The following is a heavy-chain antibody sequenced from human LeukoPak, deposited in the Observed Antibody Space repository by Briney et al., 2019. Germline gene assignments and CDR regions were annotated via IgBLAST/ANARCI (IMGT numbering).Heavy chain of an antibody. Sequence: PGGSLRLSCAASGFTFNNYAMSWVRQAPGKGLEWVSAISGSGGSTYYADSVKGRFTISRDNSKNTLYLQMNSLRAEDTAVYYCAKKGVEMATWAHFDYWGQGTLVTVSS. V-gene: IGHV3-23*01. CDR2: ISGSGGST. CDR1: GFTFNNYA. CDR3: AKKGVEMATWAHFDY. J-gene: IGHJ4*02. D-gene: IGHD5-24*01.